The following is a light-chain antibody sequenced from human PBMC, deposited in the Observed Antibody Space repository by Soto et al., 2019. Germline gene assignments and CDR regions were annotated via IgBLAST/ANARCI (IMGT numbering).Light chain of an antibody. V-gene: IGKV3-11*01. CDR3: QQRSNWPLT. CDR2: DAS. J-gene: IGKJ3*01. Sequence: EIVLTQSPATLSLSPGERPTLSCRASQSVSSYLAWYQQKPGQAPRLLIYDASNRATGIPARFSGSGSGTDVTLTISSLEPEDFAVYYCQQRSNWPLTFGPGTKVDIK. CDR1: QSVSSY.